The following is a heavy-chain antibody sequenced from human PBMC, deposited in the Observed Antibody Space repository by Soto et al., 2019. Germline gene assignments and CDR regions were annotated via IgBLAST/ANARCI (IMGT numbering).Heavy chain of an antibody. V-gene: IGHV4-39*01. J-gene: IGHJ5*02. CDR1: GGSITSSSFY. D-gene: IGHD5-12*01. Sequence: SETLSLTCSVSGGSITSSSFYWGWIRQPPGKGLECIANIYYDGNTYYNPSLKSRVTISLDTSKNQFSLRLNSLTAADTAVYYCVRSYIEPRLFMYPFDPWGQGTLVTVSS. CDR3: VRSYIEPRLFMYPFDP. CDR2: IYYDGNT.